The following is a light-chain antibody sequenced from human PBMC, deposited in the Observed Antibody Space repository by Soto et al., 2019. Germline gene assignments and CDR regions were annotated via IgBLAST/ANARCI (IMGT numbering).Light chain of an antibody. CDR3: QQSYSTAT. CDR2: AAS. J-gene: IGKJ3*01. CDR1: QSISSY. Sequence: DIQMTQSPSSLSASVGDRVTITCRASQSISSYLNWYQQKPGKAPKLLIYAASSLQSVVPSRFSGSGSGTDFTLTISSLQPEDFATYYCQQSYSTATFGPGTKVDIK. V-gene: IGKV1-39*01.